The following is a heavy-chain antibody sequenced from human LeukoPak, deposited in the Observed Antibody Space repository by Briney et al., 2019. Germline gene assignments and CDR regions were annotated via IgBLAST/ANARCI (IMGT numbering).Heavy chain of an antibody. CDR1: GGSISSSNW. D-gene: IGHD4-11*01. CDR3: AREQDYSNHFDY. V-gene: IGHV4-4*02. J-gene: IGHJ4*02. CDR2: IYHSGST. Sequence: SETLSLTCAVSGGSISSSNWWSWVRQPPGKGLEWIGEIYHSGSTNYNPSLKGRVTISVDKSKNQFSLKLSSVTAADTAVYYCAREQDYSNHFDYWGQGTLVTVSS.